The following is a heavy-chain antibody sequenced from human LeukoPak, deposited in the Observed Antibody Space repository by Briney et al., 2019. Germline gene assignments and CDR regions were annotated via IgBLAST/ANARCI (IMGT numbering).Heavy chain of an antibody. CDR2: IYYSGST. CDR1: GGSISSHY. J-gene: IGHJ6*03. Sequence: PSETLSLTCTVFGGSISSHYWSWIRQPPGKGLEWIGYIYYSGSTNYNPSLKSRVTISVDTSKNQFSLKLSSVTAADTAVYYCARARIAARPFCYYMDVWGKGTTVTVSS. CDR3: ARARIAARPFCYYMDV. V-gene: IGHV4-59*11. D-gene: IGHD6-6*01.